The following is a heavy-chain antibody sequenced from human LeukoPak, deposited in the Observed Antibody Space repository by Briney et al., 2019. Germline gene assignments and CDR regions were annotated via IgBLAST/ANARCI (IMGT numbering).Heavy chain of an antibody. CDR2: VSSSGSTI. J-gene: IGHJ4*02. CDR1: GFTFSDYY. Sequence: GGSLRLSCAASGFTFSDYYMSWIRLAPGKGLEWVSYVSSSGSTIYYADSVKGRFTISRDNAKNSLYLQMNSLRAEDTAVYYCAGILVAASGTNDYWGQGTLVTVSS. V-gene: IGHV3-11*04. CDR3: AGILVAASGTNDY. D-gene: IGHD2-15*01.